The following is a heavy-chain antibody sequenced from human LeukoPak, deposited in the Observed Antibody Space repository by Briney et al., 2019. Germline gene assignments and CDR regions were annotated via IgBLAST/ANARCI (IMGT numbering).Heavy chain of an antibody. CDR3: AKDSLGGWLRFGTVDY. CDR2: ISGSGGST. CDR1: GFTFSSYA. D-gene: IGHD5-12*01. Sequence: GGSLRLSCAASGFTFSSYAMSWVRQAPGKGLEWVSAISGSGGSTYYADSVKGRFTISRDNSKNTLYLQMNSLRAEDTAVYYCAKDSLGGWLRFGTVDYWGQGTLVTVSS. V-gene: IGHV3-23*01. J-gene: IGHJ4*02.